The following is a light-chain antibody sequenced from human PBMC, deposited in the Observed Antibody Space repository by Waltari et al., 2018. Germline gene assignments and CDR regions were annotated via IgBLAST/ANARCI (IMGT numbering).Light chain of an antibody. CDR2: WAS. CDR3: QQYYSTPQT. CDR1: QSVLYSSNNKNY. V-gene: IGKV4-1*01. J-gene: IGKJ1*01. Sequence: DIVMTQSPDSLAVSLGERATINCKSRQSVLYSSNNKNYLAWYQQKPGQPPKLLIYWASTRESGVPDRFSGSGSGTDFTLTISSLQAEDVAVYYCQQYYSTPQTFGQGTKVEIK.